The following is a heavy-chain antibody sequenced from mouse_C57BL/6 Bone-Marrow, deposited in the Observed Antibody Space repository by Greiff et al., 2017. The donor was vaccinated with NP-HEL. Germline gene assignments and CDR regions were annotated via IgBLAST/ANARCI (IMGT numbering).Heavy chain of an antibody. V-gene: IGHV1-52*01. CDR3: ARERYYSNYENFFDY. D-gene: IGHD2-5*01. CDR1: GYTFTSYW. J-gene: IGHJ2*01. Sequence: QVQLQQPGAELVRPGSSVKLSCKASGYTFTSYWMHWVKQRPIQGLEWIGNIDPSDSETHYNQKFKDKATLTVDKSSSTAYMQLSSLTSEDSAVYYCARERYYSNYENFFDYWGQGTTLTVSS. CDR2: IDPSDSET.